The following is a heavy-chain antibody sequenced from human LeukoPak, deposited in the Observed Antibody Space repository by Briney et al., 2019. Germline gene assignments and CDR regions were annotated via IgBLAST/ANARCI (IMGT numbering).Heavy chain of an antibody. J-gene: IGHJ4*02. CDR2: IYSGGST. V-gene: IGHV3-53*04. CDR3: ARSLQNLDY. CDR1: GLTVSDHY. D-gene: IGHD2/OR15-2a*01. Sequence: GGSLRLSCAASGLTVSDHYMSWVRQAPGKGLEWVSVIYSGGSTDYADSVKGRFSISRHNSKNTLYPQMDSLRAEDTAVYYCARSLQNLDYWGQGTLVTVSS.